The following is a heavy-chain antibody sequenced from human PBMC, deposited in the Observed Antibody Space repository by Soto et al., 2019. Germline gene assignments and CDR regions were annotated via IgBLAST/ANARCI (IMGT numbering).Heavy chain of an antibody. J-gene: IGHJ4*02. CDR1: GGSVSANSYH. CDR3: ASEEAFGNEREFGF. Sequence: ASETLSLTCSVSGGSVSANSYHWGWVRQAPGKGLEWIAGIHNSGNILYSPSFQGRVSVSADKSITTAYLQLSGLRASDTAMYYCASEEAFGNEREFGFWGQGTRVTVSS. V-gene: IGHV4-39*07. D-gene: IGHD3-16*01. CDR2: IHNSGNI.